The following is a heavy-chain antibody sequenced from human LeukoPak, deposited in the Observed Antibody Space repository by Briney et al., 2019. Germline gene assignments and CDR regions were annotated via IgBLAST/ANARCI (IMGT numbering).Heavy chain of an antibody. CDR2: MNPNSGNT. V-gene: IGHV1-8*02. CDR3: ARGAHSSSWSQYYFDY. Sequence: ASVKVSCKASGGTFSSYAISWVRQATGQGLEWVGWMNPNSGNTGYAQKFQGRVTMTRNTSISTVYMELSSLRSEDTAVYYCARGAHSSSWSQYYFDYWGQGTLVTVSS. CDR1: GGTFSSYA. D-gene: IGHD6-13*01. J-gene: IGHJ4*02.